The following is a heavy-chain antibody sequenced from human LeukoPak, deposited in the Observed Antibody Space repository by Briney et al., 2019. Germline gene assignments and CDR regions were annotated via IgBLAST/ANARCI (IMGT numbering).Heavy chain of an antibody. D-gene: IGHD3-10*01. CDR3: ARDYYGSGSPGDYMDV. CDR1: GFTFSSYS. V-gene: IGHV3-21*01. J-gene: IGHJ6*03. CDR2: ISSSSSYI. Sequence: GGSLRLSCAASGFTFSSYSMNWVRQAPGKGLELASSISSSSSYIYYADSVKGRFTISRDNAKNSLYLQMNSLRAEDTAVYYCARDYYGSGSPGDYMDVWGKGTTVTVSS.